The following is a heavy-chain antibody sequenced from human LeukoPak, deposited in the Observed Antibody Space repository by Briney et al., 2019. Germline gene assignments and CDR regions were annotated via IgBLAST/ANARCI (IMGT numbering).Heavy chain of an antibody. V-gene: IGHV5-10-1*01. J-gene: IGHJ4*02. CDR2: IDPSDSYT. CDR3: ASSSIAARPPLD. Sequence: GESLQISCKGSGYSFTSYWISWVRQMPGKGLEWMGRIDPSDSYTNYSPSFQGHVTISADKSISTAYLQWSSLKASDTAMYYCASSSIAARPPLDWGQGTLVTVSS. CDR1: GYSFTSYW. D-gene: IGHD6-6*01.